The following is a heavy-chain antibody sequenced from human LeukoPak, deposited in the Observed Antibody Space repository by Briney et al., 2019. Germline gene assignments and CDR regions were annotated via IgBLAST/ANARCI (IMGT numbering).Heavy chain of an antibody. Sequence: PGGSLRLSCAASGFTFSSYSMNWVRQAPGKGLEWVSYISRSSSAIYYVDSVKGRFTISRDDGKNSLYLQMNSLRDGDTAVYFCARDSGTYSTQYWGQGTLVTVSS. V-gene: IGHV3-48*02. CDR1: GFTFSSYS. CDR2: ISRSSSAI. CDR3: ARDSGTYSTQY. J-gene: IGHJ4*01. D-gene: IGHD1-26*01.